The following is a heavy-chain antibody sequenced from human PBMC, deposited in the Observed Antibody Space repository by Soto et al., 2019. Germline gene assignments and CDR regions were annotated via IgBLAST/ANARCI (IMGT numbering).Heavy chain of an antibody. J-gene: IGHJ4*02. D-gene: IGHD1-7*01. V-gene: IGHV4-4*07. CDR2: IYTSGSN. CDR1: GGSISSCC. CDR3: ARGLELFDK. Sequence: SSDTLSLTCPGSGGSISSCCWSWIRQPAGKVLEWIGRIYTSGSNNYNPPRKSRVTMSVDTSKKQFSLKLSSVNAADTAVYYCARGLELFDKGGQGNVVT.